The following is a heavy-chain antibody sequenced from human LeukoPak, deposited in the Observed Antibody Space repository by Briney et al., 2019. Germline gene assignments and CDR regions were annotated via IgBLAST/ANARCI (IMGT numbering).Heavy chain of an antibody. D-gene: IGHD2-15*01. CDR3: ARGCGGSCGYGMDV. V-gene: IGHV1-3*01. J-gene: IGHJ6*02. Sequence: ASVKVSCKASGYTFTSYAMHWVRQAPGQRLEWMGWINAGNGNRKYSQKFQGRVTITRDTSASTAYMELSSLRSEDTAVYYCARGCGGSCGYGMDVWGQGTTLTVSS. CDR1: GYTFTSYA. CDR2: INAGNGNR.